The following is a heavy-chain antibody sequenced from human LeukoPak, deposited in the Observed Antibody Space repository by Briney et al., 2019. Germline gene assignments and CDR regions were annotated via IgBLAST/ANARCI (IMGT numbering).Heavy chain of an antibody. CDR2: IYYTGST. Sequence: SETLSLTCTVSGGSISSSSYYWGWIRQPPRKGLEWIGSIYYTGSTYYNPPLKSRVTISVDTSKNQFSLKLSSVTAADTAVYYCARLPRYDFWSGYPQDYWGQGTLVTVSS. CDR1: GGSISSSSYY. V-gene: IGHV4-39*01. D-gene: IGHD3-3*01. J-gene: IGHJ4*02. CDR3: ARLPRYDFWSGYPQDY.